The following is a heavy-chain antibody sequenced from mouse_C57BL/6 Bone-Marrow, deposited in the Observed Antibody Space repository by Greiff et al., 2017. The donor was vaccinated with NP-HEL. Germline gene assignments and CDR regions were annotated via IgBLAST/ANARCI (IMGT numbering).Heavy chain of an antibody. Sequence: EVKLQESGPGLVKPSQSLSLTCSVTGYSITSGYYWNWIRQFPGNKLEWMGYISYDGSNNYNPSLKNRISITRDTSKNQFFLKLNSVTTEDTATYYCARDPEEGYGPYFDYWGQGTTLTVSS. V-gene: IGHV3-6*01. CDR1: GYSITSGYY. CDR2: ISYDGSN. J-gene: IGHJ2*01. CDR3: ARDPEEGYGPYFDY. D-gene: IGHD1-1*01.